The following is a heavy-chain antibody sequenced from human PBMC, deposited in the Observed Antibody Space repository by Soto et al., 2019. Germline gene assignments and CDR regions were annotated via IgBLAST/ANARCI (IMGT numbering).Heavy chain of an antibody. V-gene: IGHV3-23*01. CDR3: AKMGVVRGGIITTPFDY. D-gene: IGHD3-10*01. CDR2: ISGSGGST. Sequence: GGSLRLSCAASGFTFISYAMSWVRQAPGKGLEWVSAISGSGGSTYYADSVKGRFIISRDNSKNTLYLQMNSLRAEDTAVYYCAKMGVVRGGIITTPFDYWCQGTLVTVSS. J-gene: IGHJ4*02. CDR1: GFTFISYA.